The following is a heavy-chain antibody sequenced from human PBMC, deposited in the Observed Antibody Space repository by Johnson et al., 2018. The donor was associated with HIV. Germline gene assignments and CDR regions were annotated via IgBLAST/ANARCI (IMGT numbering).Heavy chain of an antibody. D-gene: IGHD3-16*02. CDR1: GFTVSSNY. Sequence: VQLVESGGGLIQPGGSLRLSCAASGFTVSSNYMSWVRQAPGKGLEWVSVIYSGGSTYYADSLKGRFTISRDNSKNMLDLQMNSLRAGDAAVYYCARDYRGRTVDAFDVWGQGTLVIVSS. V-gene: IGHV3-66*03. J-gene: IGHJ3*01. CDR3: ARDYRGRTVDAFDV. CDR2: IYSGGST.